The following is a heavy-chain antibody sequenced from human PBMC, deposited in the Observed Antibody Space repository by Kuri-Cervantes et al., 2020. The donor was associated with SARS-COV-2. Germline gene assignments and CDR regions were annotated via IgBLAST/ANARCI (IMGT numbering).Heavy chain of an antibody. J-gene: IGHJ4*02. CDR2: IKSKAYGETA. CDR1: GFSFRDFG. CDR3: TRMSTQYYDFWSGGYRDFDY. D-gene: IGHD3-3*01. Sequence: GESLKISCTTSGFSFRDFGVTWFRQAPGKGLEWVGFIKSKAYGETAEYAASVKGRFTISRDDSKIIAYLQMNSLKTEDTAVYYCTRMSTQYYDFWSGGYRDFDYWGQGTLVTVSS. V-gene: IGHV3-49*03.